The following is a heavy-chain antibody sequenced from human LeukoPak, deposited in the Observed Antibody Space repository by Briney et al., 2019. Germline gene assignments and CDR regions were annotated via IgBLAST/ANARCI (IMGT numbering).Heavy chain of an antibody. J-gene: IGHJ4*02. D-gene: IGHD4-11*01. Sequence: PSETLSLTCAVSGGSFSGYYWNWIRQSPGKGLEWIGEINHSGSTHYNPSLKSRVTISVDTSQKQFSLRLSSVTAADTAVYYCARCNTVMVDYWGQGTLATVSS. CDR2: INHSGST. CDR1: GGSFSGYY. V-gene: IGHV4-34*01. CDR3: ARCNTVMVDY.